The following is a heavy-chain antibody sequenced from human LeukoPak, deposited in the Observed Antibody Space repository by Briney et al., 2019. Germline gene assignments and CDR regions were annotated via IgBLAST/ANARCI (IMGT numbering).Heavy chain of an antibody. CDR3: AREPRGSATVTTSKPVDY. CDR2: IYYSGST. J-gene: IGHJ4*02. CDR1: GGSISSYY. D-gene: IGHD4-17*01. V-gene: IGHV4-59*12. Sequence: SETLSLTCTVSGGSISSYYWNWIRQPPGKGLEWIGYIYYSGSTNYNPSLKSRVTISVDTSKNQFSLKPSSVTAADTAVYYCAREPRGSATVTTSKPVDYWGQGTLVTVSS.